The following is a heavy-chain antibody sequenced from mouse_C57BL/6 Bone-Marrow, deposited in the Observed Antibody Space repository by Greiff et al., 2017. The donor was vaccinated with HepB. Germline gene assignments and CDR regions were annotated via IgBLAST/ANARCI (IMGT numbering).Heavy chain of an antibody. CDR2: ISSGSSTI. CDR1: GFTFSDYG. CDR3: ARHYYGSSFYWYFDV. D-gene: IGHD1-1*01. Sequence: EVKLVESGGGLVKPGGSLKLSCAASGFTFSDYGMHWVRQAPEKGLEWVAYISSGSSTIYYADTVKGRFTISRDNAKNTLFLQMTSLRSEDTALYYCARHYYGSSFYWYFDVWGTGTTVTVSS. V-gene: IGHV5-17*03. J-gene: IGHJ1*03.